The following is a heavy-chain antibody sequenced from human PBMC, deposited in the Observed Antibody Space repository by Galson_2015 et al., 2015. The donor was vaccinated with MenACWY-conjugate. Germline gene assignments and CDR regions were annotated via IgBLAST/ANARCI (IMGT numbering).Heavy chain of an antibody. V-gene: IGHV3-74*01. J-gene: IGHJ6*02. D-gene: IGHD5-12*01. CDR1: GFTFSSYW. Sequence: SLRLSCAASGFTFSSYWMHWVRQAPGKGLVWVSRINSDGSTTTYADSVMGRFTISRDNAKNTLYLQMNSLNAEDTGIYYCARPIVAAGSNSYYYGLDVWGQGTTVTVSS. CDR2: INSDGSTT. CDR3: ARPIVAAGSNSYYYGLDV.